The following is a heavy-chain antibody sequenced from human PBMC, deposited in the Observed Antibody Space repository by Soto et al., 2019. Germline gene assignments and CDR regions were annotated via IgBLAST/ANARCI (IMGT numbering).Heavy chain of an antibody. J-gene: IGHJ4*02. Sequence: SATLSLTCTVSGCSILSYYWSWIRQPPGQGLEWIGYIYYSGSTNYNPSLKSRVTISVDTSKNQFSLKLSSVTAADTAVYYCARAATQYSRSSGMYDWGQVTLVTLAS. CDR3: ARAATQYSRSSGMYD. D-gene: IGHD6-6*01. CDR2: IYYSGST. V-gene: IGHV4-59*01. CDR1: GCSILSYY.